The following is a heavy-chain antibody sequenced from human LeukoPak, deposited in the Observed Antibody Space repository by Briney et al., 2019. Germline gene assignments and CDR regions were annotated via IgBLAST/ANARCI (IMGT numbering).Heavy chain of an antibody. J-gene: IGHJ4*02. CDR2: INHSGST. D-gene: IGHD3-22*01. CDR1: GGSFSGYY. V-gene: IGHV4-34*01. CDR3: ARGFYDSSGYYSSIDYYFDY. Sequence: SETLSLTCAVYGGSFSGYYWSWVRQPPGKGLEWIGEINHSGSTNYNPSLKSRVTISVDRSKNQFSLKLSSVTAADTAVYYCARGFYDSSGYYSSIDYYFDYWGQGTLVTVSS.